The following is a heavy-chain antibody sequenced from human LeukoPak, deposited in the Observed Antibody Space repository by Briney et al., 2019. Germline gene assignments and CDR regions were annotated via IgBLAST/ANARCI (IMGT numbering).Heavy chain of an antibody. CDR3: VVAPLRWNKEY. J-gene: IGHJ4*02. Sequence: SETLSLTCTISGVSISYYYWHWIRQPAGKGLEWIGRLYSSGRENANYNPSLKSRVTMSGDTTKNHSSLKLTSVSAADTAVYYCVVAPLRWNKEYWGQGALVSVSS. CDR1: GVSISYYY. D-gene: IGHD1/OR15-1a*01. V-gene: IGHV4-4*07. CDR2: LYSSGRENA.